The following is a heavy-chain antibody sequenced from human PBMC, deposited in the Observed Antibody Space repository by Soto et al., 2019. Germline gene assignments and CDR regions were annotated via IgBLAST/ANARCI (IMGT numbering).Heavy chain of an antibody. J-gene: IGHJ6*02. D-gene: IGHD3-3*01. Sequence: PSETLSLTCAVYGGSVNVYYCRLIRQPPGKGLEWIGEINHSGSTNYNPSLKSRVTISVDTSKNQFSLKLSSVTAADTAVYYCARGRKGITIFGVATPPYYYSYGMDVWGQGTTVTVSS. CDR2: INHSGST. CDR1: GGSVNVYY. V-gene: IGHV4-34*01. CDR3: ARGRKGITIFGVATPPYYYSYGMDV.